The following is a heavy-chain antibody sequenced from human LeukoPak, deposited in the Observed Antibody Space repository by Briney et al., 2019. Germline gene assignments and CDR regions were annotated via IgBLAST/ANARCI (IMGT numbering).Heavy chain of an antibody. CDR3: ARETSGWPNWFDP. D-gene: IGHD6-19*01. CDR2: INSDGSST. Sequence: GGSLRLSCAASGFTFSRHWMHWVRQAPGKGLVWVSRINSDGSSTDYADSVKGRFTISRDSAKSTLYLQMNSLRAEDTAVYYCARETSGWPNWFDPWGQGTLVTVSS. CDR1: GFTFSRHW. V-gene: IGHV3-74*01. J-gene: IGHJ5*02.